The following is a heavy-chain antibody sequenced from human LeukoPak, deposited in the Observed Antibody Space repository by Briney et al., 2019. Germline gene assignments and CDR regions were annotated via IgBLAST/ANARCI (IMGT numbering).Heavy chain of an antibody. CDR1: GGSFSGYY. J-gene: IGHJ4*02. Sequence: PSETLSLTCAVYGGSFSGYYWSWIRQPPGKGLEWIGEINHSGSTNYNPSLKSRVTISVDTSKNQFSLKLSSVTAADTAVYYCAREGGYYYDSSGYYGHWGQGTLVTVSS. CDR3: AREGGYYYDSSGYYGH. D-gene: IGHD3-22*01. V-gene: IGHV4-34*01. CDR2: INHSGST.